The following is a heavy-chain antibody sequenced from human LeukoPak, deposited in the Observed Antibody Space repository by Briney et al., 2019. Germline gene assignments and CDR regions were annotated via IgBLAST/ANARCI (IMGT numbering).Heavy chain of an antibody. CDR2: AYYSGHT. CDR3: ARHPFATPFDY. D-gene: IGHD2-15*01. J-gene: IGHJ4*02. V-gene: IGHV4-59*08. CDR1: GGSISDNY. Sequence: SETLSLTCTVSGGSISDNYWSWIRQPPGKGLEWIGYAYYSGHTNYNSPLKSRVTMSLDTSKSQFSLRLSSVTAADTAVYFCARHPFATPFDYWGQGTLVTVSS.